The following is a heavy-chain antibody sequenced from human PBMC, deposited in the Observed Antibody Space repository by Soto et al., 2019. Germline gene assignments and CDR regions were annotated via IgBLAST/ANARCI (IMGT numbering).Heavy chain of an antibody. CDR2: IYYSGST. J-gene: IGHJ6*02. D-gene: IGHD3-16*02. CDR1: GGSISSYY. V-gene: IGHV4-59*08. CDR3: ARDLSGYGMDV. Sequence: QVQLQESGPGLVKPSETLSLTCTVSGGSISSYYWSWIRQPPGKGLEWIGYIYYSGSTNYNPSLKSRVTTSVDTSKTQCSLKLSSVTAADTAVYYCARDLSGYGMDVWGQGTTVTVSS.